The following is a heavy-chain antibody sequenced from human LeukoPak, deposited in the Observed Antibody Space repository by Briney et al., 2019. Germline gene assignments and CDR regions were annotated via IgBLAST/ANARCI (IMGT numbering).Heavy chain of an antibody. D-gene: IGHD4-17*01. Sequence: GGSLRLSCAASGFTFSGSAMHWVRQASGKGLEWVGRIRSKANSYATAYAASVKGRFTISRDDSKNTAYLQMNSLKTEDTAVYYCTRPGDYGDYGVFYWYFDLWGRGTLVTVSS. V-gene: IGHV3-73*01. CDR1: GFTFSGSA. CDR2: IRSKANSYAT. CDR3: TRPGDYGDYGVFYWYFDL. J-gene: IGHJ2*01.